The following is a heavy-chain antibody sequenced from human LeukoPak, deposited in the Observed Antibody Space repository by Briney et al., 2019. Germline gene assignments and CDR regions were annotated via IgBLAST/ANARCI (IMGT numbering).Heavy chain of an antibody. J-gene: IGHJ6*02. V-gene: IGHV3-9*01. CDR1: GFTFDDYA. Sequence: PGGSLRLSCAASGFTFDDYAMHWVRQAPGKGLEWVSGISWNSGSIGYADSVKGRFTISRDNSKNTLYLQMNSLRAEDTAVYYCAKDIVVVPAAIDYYYYYGMDVWGQGTTVTVSS. CDR2: ISWNSGSI. CDR3: AKDIVVVPAAIDYYYYYGMDV. D-gene: IGHD2-2*01.